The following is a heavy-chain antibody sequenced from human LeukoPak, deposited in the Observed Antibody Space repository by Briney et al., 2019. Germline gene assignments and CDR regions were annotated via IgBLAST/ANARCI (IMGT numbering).Heavy chain of an antibody. V-gene: IGHV6-1*01. CDR2: TYYRSKWYN. D-gene: IGHD5-12*01. J-gene: IGHJ5*02. Sequence: SQTLSLTCAISGDSVSSNSAAWNWIRQSPSRGLEWLGRTYYRSKWYNDYAVSVKSRITITPDTSKNHFSLQLNSVTPEDTAVYYCARTQWLRSLLWFDPWGQETLVTVSS. CDR1: GDSVSSNSAA. CDR3: ARTQWLRSLLWFDP.